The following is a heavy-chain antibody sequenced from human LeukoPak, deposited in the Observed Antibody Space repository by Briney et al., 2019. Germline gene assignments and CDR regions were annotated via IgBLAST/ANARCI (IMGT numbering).Heavy chain of an antibody. J-gene: IGHJ4*02. CDR3: ARGLFGIAAAAPFDY. CDR2: INHSGST. Sequence: SETLSLTCPNSVGSFSLNCSQHTPPPPLHRLPCHGEINHSGSTNYNPSLKSRVTISGDTSNDQFSLMLSFVTAADTTADYCARGLFGIAAAAPFDYWGQGTLVTVSS. CDR1: VGSFSLNC. V-gene: IGHV4-34*01. D-gene: IGHD6-13*01.